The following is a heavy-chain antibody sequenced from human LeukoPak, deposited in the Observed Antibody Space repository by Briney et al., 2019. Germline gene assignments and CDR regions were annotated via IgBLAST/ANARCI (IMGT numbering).Heavy chain of an antibody. CDR3: ARDRSDGSGYYGYYFYY. D-gene: IGHD3-22*01. CDR1: GGSIGSYY. Sequence: SETLSLTCIVSGGSIGSYYWSWIRQPPGKGLEWIGHIYYSGSTDYNPSLRSRVTISVDTSKNQFSLRLSSVTAADTAVYYCARDRSDGSGYYGYYFYYWGQGTLVSVSS. CDR2: IYYSGST. V-gene: IGHV4-59*01. J-gene: IGHJ4*02.